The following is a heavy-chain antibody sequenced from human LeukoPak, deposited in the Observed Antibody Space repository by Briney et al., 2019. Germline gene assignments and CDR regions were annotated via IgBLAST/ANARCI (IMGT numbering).Heavy chain of an antibody. J-gene: IGHJ4*02. V-gene: IGHV1-69*04. CDR3: AREKTVAHFDY. Sequence: SVKVSCKASGGTFSSYNISWVRQAPGQGLEWMGRIIPILGIANYAQKFQGRVTITADKSTSTAYMELSSLRSEDTAVYYCAREKTVAHFDYWGQGTLVTVSS. D-gene: IGHD4-23*01. CDR1: GGTFSSYN. CDR2: IIPILGIA.